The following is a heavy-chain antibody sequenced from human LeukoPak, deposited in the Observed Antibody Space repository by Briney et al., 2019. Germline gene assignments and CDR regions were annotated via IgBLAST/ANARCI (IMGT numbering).Heavy chain of an antibody. CDR1: GGTFSSYA. V-gene: IGHV1-69*05. CDR3: ARDLRMRGTHYYDSSGLYYFDY. D-gene: IGHD3-22*01. CDR2: IIPIFGTA. Sequence: GSSVKVSCKASGGTFSSYAISWVRQAPGQGLEWMGRIIPIFGTANYAQKFQGRVTITTDESTSTAYMELSSLRSEDTAVYYCARDLRMRGTHYYDSSGLYYFDYWAREPWSPSPQ. J-gene: IGHJ4*02.